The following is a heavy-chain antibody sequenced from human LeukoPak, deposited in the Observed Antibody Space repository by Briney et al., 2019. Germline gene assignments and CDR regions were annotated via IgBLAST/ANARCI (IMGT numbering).Heavy chain of an antibody. Sequence: SVKVSCKASGGTFSSYAISWVRQAPGQGLEWMGGIIPIFGTANYAQKFQGRVTITADESTSTAYMELSSLRSEDTAVYYCATQISYNHMVRGQGIDYWGQGTLVTVSS. CDR3: ATQISYNHMVRGQGIDY. D-gene: IGHD3-10*01. CDR1: GGTFSSYA. CDR2: IIPIFGTA. J-gene: IGHJ4*02. V-gene: IGHV1-69*13.